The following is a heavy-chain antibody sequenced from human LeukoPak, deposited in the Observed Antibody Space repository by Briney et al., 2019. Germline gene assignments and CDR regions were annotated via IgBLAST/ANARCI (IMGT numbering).Heavy chain of an antibody. D-gene: IGHD5-18*01. J-gene: IGHJ4*02. V-gene: IGHV3-21*01. CDR2: ISSSSSSI. CDR1: GFTFSRYS. Sequence: PAGPLRLSCAASGFTFSRYSMNGVRQAPGKGLEWVSSISSSSSSIYYADSVKGRFTISGDNAKNSLYLQMNSLRAEDTAVYYCARARGDIVETATMGSYWGQGTLVTVSS. CDR3: ARARGDIVETATMGSY.